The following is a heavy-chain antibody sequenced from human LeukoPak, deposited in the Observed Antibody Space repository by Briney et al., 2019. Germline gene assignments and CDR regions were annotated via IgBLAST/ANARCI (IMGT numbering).Heavy chain of an antibody. J-gene: IGHJ4*02. V-gene: IGHV4-34*01. CDR2: SNHFGST. CDR1: GESFSGYF. CDR3: ARGGTVGSHDY. D-gene: IGHD4-23*01. Sequence: PSETLSLTCAVSGESFSGYFWTWIRQPPGKGLEWIGESNHFGSTDYNPSLKSRVTISVDTSKNQFSLKLSSVTAADTAVYYCARGGTVGSHDYWGQGTLVTVSS.